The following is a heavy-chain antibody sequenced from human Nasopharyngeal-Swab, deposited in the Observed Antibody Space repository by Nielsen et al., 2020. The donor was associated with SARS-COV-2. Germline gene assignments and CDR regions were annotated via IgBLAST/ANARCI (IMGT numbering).Heavy chain of an antibody. D-gene: IGHD2-15*01. J-gene: IGHJ6*02. Sequence: GESLKISCAASGFTFSNYWMHWVRQAPGKGLVWVSRIKGDGSRTQYAESVKGRFTISRDNARNTLYLQINNLRVEDTAVYYCARGYCSSGSCYAKHYGMDVWGQGTTVTVSS. CDR1: GFTFSNYW. V-gene: IGHV3-74*03. CDR3: ARGYCSSGSCYAKHYGMDV. CDR2: IKGDGSRT.